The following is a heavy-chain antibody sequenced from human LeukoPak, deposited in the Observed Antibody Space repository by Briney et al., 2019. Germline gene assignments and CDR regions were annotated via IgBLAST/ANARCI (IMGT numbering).Heavy chain of an antibody. V-gene: IGHV5-51*01. D-gene: IGHD4-17*01. Sequence: GESLKISCQGFGYSFINYWIGWVRQMPGKGLEWMGIIYPGDSDTRYSPSFQGQVTISADKSISTAYLQWSSLKASDTAMYYCARPMTTVTTHAFDIWGQGTMVTVSS. CDR1: GYSFINYW. CDR3: ARPMTTVTTHAFDI. J-gene: IGHJ3*02. CDR2: IYPGDSDT.